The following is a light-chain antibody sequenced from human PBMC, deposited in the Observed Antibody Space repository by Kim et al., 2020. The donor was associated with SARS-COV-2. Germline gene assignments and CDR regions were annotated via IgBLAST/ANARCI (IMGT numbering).Light chain of an antibody. V-gene: IGKV1-33*01. Sequence: DIQMTQSPSSLSASVGDRVTITCQASQDISNYLNWYQQKPGKAPKLLIYDASNLETGVPSRFSGSGSGTDFTFTISSLQPEDIATYSCQHYDNLPLTFGGGTKVDIK. CDR2: DAS. J-gene: IGKJ4*01. CDR3: QHYDNLPLT. CDR1: QDISNY.